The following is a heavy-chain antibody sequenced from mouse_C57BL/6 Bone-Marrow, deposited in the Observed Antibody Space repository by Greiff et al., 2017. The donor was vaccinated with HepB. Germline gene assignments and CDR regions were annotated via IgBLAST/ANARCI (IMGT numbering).Heavy chain of an antibody. J-gene: IGHJ4*01. CDR1: GFTFSDYG. D-gene: IGHD1-1*01. CDR2: ISSGSSTI. Sequence: EVKLVESGGGLVKPGGSLKLSCAASGFTFSDYGMHWVRQAPEKGLEWVAYISSGSSTIYYADTVKGRFTISRDNAKNTLFLQMTSLMSEDTAMYYCATSTGVAKGAMDYWGQGTSVTVSS. V-gene: IGHV5-17*01. CDR3: ATSTGVAKGAMDY.